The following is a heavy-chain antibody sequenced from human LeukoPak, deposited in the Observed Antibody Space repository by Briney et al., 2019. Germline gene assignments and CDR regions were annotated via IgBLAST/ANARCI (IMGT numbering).Heavy chain of an antibody. CDR1: GGTFSSYA. J-gene: IGHJ5*02. D-gene: IGHD6-19*01. V-gene: IGHV1-69*13. CDR3: ARGLVAGTGRFDP. CDR2: IIPIFGTA. Sequence: ASVKVSCKASGGTFSSYAISWVRQAPGQGLEWMGGIIPIFGTANYAQKFQGRVTITADESTSTAYMELSSLRSEDTAVYYCARGLVAGTGRFDPWGQGTLVTVSS.